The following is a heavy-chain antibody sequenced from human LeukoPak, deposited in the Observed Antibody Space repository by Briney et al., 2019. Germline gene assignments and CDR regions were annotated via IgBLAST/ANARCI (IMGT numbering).Heavy chain of an antibody. J-gene: IGHJ4*02. CDR1: GGSFSNYY. D-gene: IGHD1-1*01. Sequence: PSETLSLTCAVYGGSFSNYYWSWIRQPPGKGVEWIAEINRSGTTNYNPSLKSRVTISVDTSKNQFSLKLNSVTAADTAVYYCARDQLGNNYWGQGTLVTVSS. V-gene: IGHV4-34*01. CDR3: ARDQLGNNY. CDR2: INRSGTT.